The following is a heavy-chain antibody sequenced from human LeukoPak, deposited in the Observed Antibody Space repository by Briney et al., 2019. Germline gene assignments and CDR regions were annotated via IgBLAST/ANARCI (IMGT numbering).Heavy chain of an antibody. Sequence: ASVKVTCKVSGYTLTELSMHWVRQAPGKGLEWMGGFDPEDGETIYAQKFQGRVTMTEDTSTDTAYMELSSLRSEDTAVYYCATDDSSGYPTYDYWGQGTLDTVSS. CDR1: GYTLTELS. J-gene: IGHJ4*02. CDR2: FDPEDGET. V-gene: IGHV1-24*01. CDR3: ATDDSSGYPTYDY. D-gene: IGHD3-22*01.